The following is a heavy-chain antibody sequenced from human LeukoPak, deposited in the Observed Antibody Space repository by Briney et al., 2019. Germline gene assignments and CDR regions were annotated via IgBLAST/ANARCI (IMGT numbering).Heavy chain of an antibody. CDR3: ARPSTYCSGGSCSYYFDY. J-gene: IGHJ4*02. V-gene: IGHV1-18*01. D-gene: IGHD2-15*01. CDR2: ISAYNGNT. CDR1: GYTFTSYG. Sequence: ASVKVSCKASGYTFTSYGISWVRQAPGQGLEWMGWISAYNGNTNYAQKLQGRVTMTTDTSTSTAYMELRSLRSDDTAVYYCARPSTYCSGGSCSYYFDYWGQGTLVTVSS.